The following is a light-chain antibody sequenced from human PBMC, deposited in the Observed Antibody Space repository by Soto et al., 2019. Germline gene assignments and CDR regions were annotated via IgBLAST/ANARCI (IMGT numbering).Light chain of an antibody. Sequence: EIVLTQSPGTLSLSPGQRATLSCRASLSITSNFLAWYQQKPGQAPRLLLYDASKRATGIPDMFSGSGSGTAFSLTISRLEPEEFAVYYCQQYGSAVWTFGQGTKVEIK. CDR3: QQYGSAVWT. CDR2: DAS. J-gene: IGKJ1*01. CDR1: LSITSNF. V-gene: IGKV3-20*01.